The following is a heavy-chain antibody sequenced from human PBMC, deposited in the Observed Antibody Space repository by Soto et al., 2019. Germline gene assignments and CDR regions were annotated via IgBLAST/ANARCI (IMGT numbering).Heavy chain of an antibody. CDR2: ISAYNGNT. V-gene: IGHV1-18*01. J-gene: IGHJ4*02. CDR1: GYTFTSYG. Sequence: QVQLVQSGAEVKKPGASVKVSCKASGYTFTSYGISWVRQAPGQGLEWMGWISAYNGNTNYAQKLQGRVTMTTDTSTSTAYMELRGLRSDDTAVYYCARSPRWEGSGWYTSIYWGQGPLVTVSS. D-gene: IGHD6-19*01. CDR3: ARSPRWEGSGWYTSIY.